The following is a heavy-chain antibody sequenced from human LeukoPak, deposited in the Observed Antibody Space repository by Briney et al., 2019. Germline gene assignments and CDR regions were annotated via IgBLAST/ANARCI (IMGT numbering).Heavy chain of an antibody. Sequence: SETLSLTCTVSGGSINNYYWSWIRQPPGKGLEWIGYIYYSGSTNYNPSLKSRVTISVDTSKNQFSLKLSSVTAADTAVYYCATSYDFWSGPHGFDPWGQGTLVTVSS. CDR1: GGSINNYY. J-gene: IGHJ5*02. CDR3: ATSYDFWSGPHGFDP. V-gene: IGHV4-59*01. CDR2: IYYSGST. D-gene: IGHD3-3*01.